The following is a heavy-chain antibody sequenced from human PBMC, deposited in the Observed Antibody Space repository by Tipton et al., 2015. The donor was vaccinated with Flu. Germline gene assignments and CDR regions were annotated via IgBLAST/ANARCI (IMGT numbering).Heavy chain of an antibody. CDR2: VFYSGNT. V-gene: IGHV4-30-4*01. J-gene: IGHJ4*02. CDR3: TRDAHDSSGHYYFTDS. D-gene: IGHD3-22*01. Sequence: TLSLTCTVSGDSISGGDYYWSWVRQPPGKGLEWIGYVFYSGNTYCNPSLKSRETISVDTSKNQFSLRLTSVTVADTAVYYCTRDAHDSSGHYYFTDSWGQGTLVTVSS. CDR1: GDSISGGDYY.